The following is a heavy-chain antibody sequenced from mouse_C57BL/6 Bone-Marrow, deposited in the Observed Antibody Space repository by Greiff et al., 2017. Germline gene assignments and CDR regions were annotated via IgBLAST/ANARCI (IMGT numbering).Heavy chain of an antibody. CDR3: TTLLRFYAMDY. Sequence: EVQLQQSGAELVRPGASVKLSCPASGFNIKDDYMHWVKQRPEQGLEWIGWIDPENGDTEYDSKFQGKATITADTSSNTSYLQLSSLTSEDTSVYYCTTLLRFYAMDYWGQGTSVTVSS. V-gene: IGHV14-4*01. CDR1: GFNIKDDY. D-gene: IGHD1-1*01. CDR2: IDPENGDT. J-gene: IGHJ4*01.